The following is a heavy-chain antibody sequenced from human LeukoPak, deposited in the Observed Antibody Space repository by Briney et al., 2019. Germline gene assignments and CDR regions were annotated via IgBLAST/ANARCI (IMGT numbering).Heavy chain of an antibody. D-gene: IGHD1-1*01. CDR2: IYHSGST. CDR1: GGSISSGGYS. V-gene: IGHV4-30-2*01. J-gene: IGHJ4*02. Sequence: PSETLSLTCAVSGGSISSGGYSWSWIRQPPGKGLEWIGCIYHSGSTYYNPSLKSRVTISVDRSKNQFSLKLSSVTAADTAVYYCATSTSYPYYFDYWGQGTLVTVSS. CDR3: ATSTSYPYYFDY.